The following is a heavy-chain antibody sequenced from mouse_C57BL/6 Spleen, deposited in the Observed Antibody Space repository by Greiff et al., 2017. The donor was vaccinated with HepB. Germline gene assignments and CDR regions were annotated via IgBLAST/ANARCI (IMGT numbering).Heavy chain of an antibody. CDR3: ARSFITTVAPTDGDY. CDR2: IDPSDSYT. CDR1: GYTFTSYW. Sequence: QVQLQQPGAELVMPGASVKLSCKASGYTFTSYWMHWVKQRPGQGLEWIGEIDPSDSYTNYNQKFKGKSTLTVDKSSSTAYMQLSSLTSEDSAVYYCARSFITTVAPTDGDYWGQGTSVTVSS. V-gene: IGHV1-69*01. J-gene: IGHJ4*01. D-gene: IGHD1-1*01.